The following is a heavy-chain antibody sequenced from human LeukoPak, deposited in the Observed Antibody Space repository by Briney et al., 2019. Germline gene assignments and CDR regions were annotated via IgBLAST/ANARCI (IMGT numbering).Heavy chain of an antibody. CDR3: AREGTVTTFFEDHDAFDI. CDR1: GYSFNSYW. CDR2: IYPGDSDT. D-gene: IGHD4-17*01. Sequence: GESLKISCKGSGYSFNSYWIGWVRQMPGKGLEWMGIIYPGDSDTRYSPSFQGQVTISADKSISTAYLQWSSLKASDTAMYYCAREGTVTTFFEDHDAFDIWGQGTMVTVSS. V-gene: IGHV5-51*01. J-gene: IGHJ3*02.